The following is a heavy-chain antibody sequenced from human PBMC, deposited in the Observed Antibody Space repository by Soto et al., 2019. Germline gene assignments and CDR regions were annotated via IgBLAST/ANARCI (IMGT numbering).Heavy chain of an antibody. V-gene: IGHV3-7*01. CDR3: ATSTGAPGNY. CDR2: IKQDGSHK. CDR1: GFTFSSFW. Sequence: GGSLRLSCVASGFTFSSFWMSWARQAPGKGLAWVANIKQDGSHKYYVPSVKGRLNIYRDNAKNSLYLQMNSLRAEDAAVYYCATSTGAPGNYWGQGTLVTVSS. D-gene: IGHD1-26*01. J-gene: IGHJ4*02.